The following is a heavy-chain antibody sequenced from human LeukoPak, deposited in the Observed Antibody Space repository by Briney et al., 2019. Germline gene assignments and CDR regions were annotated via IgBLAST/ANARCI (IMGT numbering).Heavy chain of an antibody. V-gene: IGHV3-38-3*01. CDR2: ISGGST. CDR1: GFTVSSNE. Sequence: GGSLRLSCAASGFTVSSNEMSWVRQAPGKGLEWVSSISGGSTYYADSRKGRFTISRDNAKNSLYLQMNSLRAEDTALYYCSKDFHPYYDSSGYYSGRSGDAFDIWGQGTMVTVSS. D-gene: IGHD3-22*01. CDR3: SKDFHPYYDSSGYYSGRSGDAFDI. J-gene: IGHJ3*02.